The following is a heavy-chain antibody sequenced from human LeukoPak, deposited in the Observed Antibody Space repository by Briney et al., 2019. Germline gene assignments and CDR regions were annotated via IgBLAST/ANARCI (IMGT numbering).Heavy chain of an antibody. CDR2: IIPILGIA. CDR1: GGTFSSYA. V-gene: IGHV1-69*04. CDR3: ARAQFNYDFWSGYG. D-gene: IGHD3-3*01. J-gene: IGHJ4*02. Sequence: SVTVSCTASGGTFSSYAISWVRQAPGQGLEWMGRIIPILGIANYAQKFQGRVTITADKSTSTAYMELSSLRSEDTAVYYCARAQFNYDFWSGYGWGQGTLVTVSS.